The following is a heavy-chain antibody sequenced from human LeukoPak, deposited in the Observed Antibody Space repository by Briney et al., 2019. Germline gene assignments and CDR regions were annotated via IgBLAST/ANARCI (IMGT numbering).Heavy chain of an antibody. Sequence: SQTLSLTCAISGDSVSSNSVTWNWIRQSPSRGLEWLGRTYYRSKWYNDYAVSVKSRITINPDTSKNQFSLQLNSVTPEDTAVYYCARDEVVAATHRYYYGMDVWGQGTTVTVSS. CDR2: TYYRSKWYN. J-gene: IGHJ6*02. CDR3: ARDEVVAATHRYYYGMDV. CDR1: GDSVSSNSVT. V-gene: IGHV6-1*01. D-gene: IGHD2-15*01.